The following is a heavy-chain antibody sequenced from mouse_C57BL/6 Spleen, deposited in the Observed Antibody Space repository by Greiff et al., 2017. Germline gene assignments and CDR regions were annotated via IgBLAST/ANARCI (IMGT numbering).Heavy chain of an antibody. CDR3: ARGGGDLLLRYYFDD. CDR2: IDPSDSET. D-gene: IGHD1-1*01. V-gene: IGHV1-52*01. J-gene: IGHJ2*01. CDR1: GYTFTSYW. Sequence: QVQLQQPGAELVRPGSSVKLSCKASGYTFTSYWMHWVKQRPIQGLEWIGNIDPSDSETHYNQKFKDKATLTVDKSSSTAYMQFSSLTSEDSAVYYCARGGGDLLLRYYFDDWGQGTTLTVSS.